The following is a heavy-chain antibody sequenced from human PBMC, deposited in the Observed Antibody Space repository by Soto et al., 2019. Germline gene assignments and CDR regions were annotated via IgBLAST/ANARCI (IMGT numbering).Heavy chain of an antibody. CDR1: GYSFTSYW. CDR3: ATPPSGLFGEPYYCDGMDV. V-gene: IGHV5-51*01. CDR2: IYPGDSDT. Sequence: RGESLKISCKGSGYSFTSYWIGWVRQMPGKGLEWMGIIYPGDSDTRYSPSFQGQVTISADKSISTAYLQWSSLKASDTAMYYCATPPSGLFGEPYYCDGMDVWGRGTTVTGSS. D-gene: IGHD3-10*01. J-gene: IGHJ6*01.